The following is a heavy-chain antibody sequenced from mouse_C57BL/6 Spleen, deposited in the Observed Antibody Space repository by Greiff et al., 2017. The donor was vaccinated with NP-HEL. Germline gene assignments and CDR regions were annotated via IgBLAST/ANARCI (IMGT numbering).Heavy chain of an antibody. CDR2: IYPGSGST. CDR1: GYTFTSYW. V-gene: IGHV1-55*01. CDR3: ARAGEYDDYAMNY. D-gene: IGHD2-12*01. Sequence: QVQLKQPGAELVKPGASVKMSCKASGYTFTSYWITWVKQRPGQGLEWIGDIYPGSGSTNYNEKFKSKATLTVDTSSSTAYRQLSSLTSEDSAVYYCARAGEYDDYAMNYWGQGASVTVSS. J-gene: IGHJ4*01.